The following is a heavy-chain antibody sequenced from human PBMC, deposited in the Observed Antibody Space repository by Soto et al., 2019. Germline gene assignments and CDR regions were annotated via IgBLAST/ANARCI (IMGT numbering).Heavy chain of an antibody. CDR1: GYTFTSYG. CDR2: ISAYNGNT. J-gene: IGHJ5*02. D-gene: IGHD3-10*01. V-gene: IGHV1-18*01. Sequence: ASVKVSCKASGYTFTSYGINWVRQAPGQGLEWMGWISAYNGNTNYAQKLQGRVTMTTDTSTSTAYMELRSLRSEDTAVYYCAREIVGCITIVRGVIPRWFDPWGQGTLVTVSS. CDR3: AREIVGCITIVRGVIPRWFDP.